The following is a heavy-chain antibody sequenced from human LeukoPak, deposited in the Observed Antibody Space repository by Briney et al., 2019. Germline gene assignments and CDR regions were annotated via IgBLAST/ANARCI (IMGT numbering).Heavy chain of an antibody. CDR2: ISAYNGNT. CDR3: ARDLEHSSSSSDPDY. Sequence: ASVKVSCKASGYTFTSYGISWVRQAPGQGLEWMGWISAYNGNTNYAQKLQGRVTMTTDTSTSTAYMELRSLRSDDTAVYYCARDLEHSSSSSDPDYWGQGTLVTVSS. CDR1: GYTFTSYG. D-gene: IGHD6-6*01. J-gene: IGHJ4*02. V-gene: IGHV1-18*01.